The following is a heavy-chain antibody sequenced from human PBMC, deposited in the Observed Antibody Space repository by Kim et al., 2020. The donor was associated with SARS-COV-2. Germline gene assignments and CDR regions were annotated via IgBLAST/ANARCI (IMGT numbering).Heavy chain of an antibody. V-gene: IGHV3-23*01. CDR1: GFIFNTHV. Sequence: GGSLRLSCAASGFIFNTHVMSWVRQAPGKGLEWVSTVSGSDATHYADSVKGRFTISRDISKNTLFLQMNSLRGEDTVAYYCATGSTWSTLMESWGQGT. J-gene: IGHJ5*02. CDR2: VSGSDAT. CDR3: ATGSTWSTLMES. D-gene: IGHD2-2*01.